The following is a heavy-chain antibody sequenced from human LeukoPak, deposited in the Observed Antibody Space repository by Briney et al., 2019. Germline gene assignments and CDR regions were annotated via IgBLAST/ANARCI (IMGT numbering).Heavy chain of an antibody. J-gene: IGHJ4*02. CDR2: IYYSGST. Sequence: PSETLSLTCTVSGGSISSSSYYWGWIRQPPGKGLEWIGSIYYSGSTYYNPSLKSRVTISVDTSKNQFSLKLSSVTAADTAVYYCATTTMVRGVILDYWGQGTLVTVSS. D-gene: IGHD3-10*01. CDR3: ATTTMVRGVILDY. V-gene: IGHV4-39*01. CDR1: GGSISSSSYY.